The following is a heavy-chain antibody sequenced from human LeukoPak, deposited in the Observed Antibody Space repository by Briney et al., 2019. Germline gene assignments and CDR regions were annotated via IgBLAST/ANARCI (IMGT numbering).Heavy chain of an antibody. D-gene: IGHD4-17*01. CDR3: ARGFRVKGTTGTVLYYFDY. CDR2: IYTSGST. V-gene: IGHV4-61*02. CDR1: GGSISSGSYY. Sequence: SETLSLTCTVSGGSISSGSYYWSWIRQPAGKGLEWIGRIYTSGSTNYNPSLKSRVTISVDTSKNQFSLKLSSVTAADTAVYYCARGFRVKGTTGTVLYYFDYWGQGTLVTVSS. J-gene: IGHJ4*02.